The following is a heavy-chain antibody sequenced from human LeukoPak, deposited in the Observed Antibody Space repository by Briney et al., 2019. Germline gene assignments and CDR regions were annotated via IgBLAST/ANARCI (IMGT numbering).Heavy chain of an antibody. CDR3: ARDKGPCASYWYFDL. J-gene: IGHJ2*01. V-gene: IGHV4-59*01. Sequence: SETLSLTCTDSGGSISSYYWRWIRQPPGKALEWIGYIYYSGSTNYNPSLKSRVTISVDTSKNQFSLKLSSVTAADTAVYYCARDKGPCASYWYFDLWGPRTLVTVSS. CDR2: IYYSGST. CDR1: GGSISSYY.